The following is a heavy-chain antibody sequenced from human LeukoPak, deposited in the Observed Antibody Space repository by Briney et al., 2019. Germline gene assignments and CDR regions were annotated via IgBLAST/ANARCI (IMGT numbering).Heavy chain of an antibody. Sequence: GGSLRLSCAASGFTFSSYGMHWVRQAPGKGLEWVAFIRYDGSNKYYADSVKGRFTISRDNSKNTLYLQMNSLRAEDAAVYYCAKEFKESGIAVAGTYFDYWGQGTLVTVSS. V-gene: IGHV3-30*02. J-gene: IGHJ4*02. CDR1: GFTFSSYG. CDR3: AKEFKESGIAVAGTYFDY. CDR2: IRYDGSNK. D-gene: IGHD6-19*01.